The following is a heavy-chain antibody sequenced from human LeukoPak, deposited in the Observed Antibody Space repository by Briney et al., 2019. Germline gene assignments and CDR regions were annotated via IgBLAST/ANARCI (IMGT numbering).Heavy chain of an antibody. CDR1: GYTFTSYG. V-gene: IGHV1-18*04. Sequence: ASVKVSCKASGYTFTSYGISWVRQAPGQGLEWMGWISAYNGNTNYAQKLQGRVTMTTDTSTSTAYMELRSLRSDDTAVYYCARDGDRYCSGGSCSYYYYGMDVWGKGTTVTVSS. D-gene: IGHD2-15*01. J-gene: IGHJ6*04. CDR2: ISAYNGNT. CDR3: ARDGDRYCSGGSCSYYYYGMDV.